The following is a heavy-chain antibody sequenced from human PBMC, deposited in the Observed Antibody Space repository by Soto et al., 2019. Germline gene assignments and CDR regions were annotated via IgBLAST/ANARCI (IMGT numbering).Heavy chain of an antibody. CDR3: ARATTVIDYYYYYGMDV. CDR2: IIPIFGTA. Sequence: SVKVSCKASGGTFSSYAISWVRQAPGQGLEWMGGIIPIFGTANYAQKFQGRVTITADGSTSTAYMELSSLRSEDTAVYYCARATTVIDYYYYYGMDVWGQGTTVTVSS. D-gene: IGHD4-17*01. CDR1: GGTFSSYA. V-gene: IGHV1-69*13. J-gene: IGHJ6*02.